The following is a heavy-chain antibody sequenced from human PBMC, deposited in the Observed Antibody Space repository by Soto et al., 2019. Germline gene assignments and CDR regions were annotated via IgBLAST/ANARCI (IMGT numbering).Heavy chain of an antibody. CDR2: IYTSGST. D-gene: IGHD2-2*01. J-gene: IGHJ6*02. CDR3: ARDGILGYCSSTSCYRYYGMDV. CDR1: GGSISSYY. V-gene: IGHV4-4*07. Sequence: SETLSLTCTVSGGSISSYYWSWIRQPAGKGLEWIGRIYTSGSTNYNPSLKSRVTMSVDTSKNQFSLKLSSVTAADTAVYYCARDGILGYCSSTSCYRYYGMDVWGQGTTVTVSS.